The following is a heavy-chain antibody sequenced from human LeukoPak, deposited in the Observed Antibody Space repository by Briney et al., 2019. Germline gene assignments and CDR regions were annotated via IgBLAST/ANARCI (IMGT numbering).Heavy chain of an antibody. CDR3: ARGAYSNGWTTFDY. J-gene: IGHJ4*02. V-gene: IGHV3-30*04. Sequence: GGSLRLSCAASGFTFRSYAMHWVRQAPGKGLVWVALISYDGSIKSYADSVKGRFTISRDNSKNTLYVQMNSLRTDDTAVYYCARGAYSNGWTTFDYWGQGILVTVSS. CDR2: ISYDGSIK. CDR1: GFTFRSYA. D-gene: IGHD6-19*01.